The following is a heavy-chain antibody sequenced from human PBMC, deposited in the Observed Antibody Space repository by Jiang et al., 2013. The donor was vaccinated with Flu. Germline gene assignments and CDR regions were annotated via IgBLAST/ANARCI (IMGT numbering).Heavy chain of an antibody. V-gene: IGHV4-59*08. D-gene: IGHD1/OR15-1a*01. CDR1: GDSISSDY. Sequence: PGLVKPSETLSLTCTVSGDSISSDYWNWIRQPPGKGLEWIGHIYYSGGTTYNPSLRSRVTISIDTSKNQFSLKLPSVTAADTAVYYCARHGRTSPTGWFDPWGQGTLVTVSS. CDR3: ARHGRTSPTGWFDP. J-gene: IGHJ5*02. CDR2: IYYSGGT.